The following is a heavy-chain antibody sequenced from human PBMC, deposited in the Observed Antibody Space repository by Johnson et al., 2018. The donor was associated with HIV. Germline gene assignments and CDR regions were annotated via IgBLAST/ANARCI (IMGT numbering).Heavy chain of an antibody. CDR1: GFTFSNYA. J-gene: IGHJ3*02. CDR2: ISYDGSNK. CDR3: AKDGRDDLRAFDI. D-gene: IGHD5-24*01. Sequence: QVQLVESGGGVVQPGRSLRLSCAASGFTFSNYAMHWVRPAPGKGLEWVAVISYDGSNKYYADSVKGRFSISRDNSKNTLYLQMNSLRVEDTAVYYCAKDGRDDLRAFDIWGQGTMVTVSS. V-gene: IGHV3-30*14.